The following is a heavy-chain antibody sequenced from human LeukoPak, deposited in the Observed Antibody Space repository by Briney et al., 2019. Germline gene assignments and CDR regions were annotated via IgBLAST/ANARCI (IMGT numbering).Heavy chain of an antibody. V-gene: IGHV1-8*03. CDR3: ARGPAWGYSSPYYFDY. D-gene: IGHD5-18*01. CDR2: MNPNSGNT. CDR1: GYTFTSYG. J-gene: IGHJ4*02. Sequence: GASVKVSCKASGYTFTSYGISWVRQAPEQGLEWMGWMNPNSGNTGYAQKFQGRVTITRDTSMSTAYMELGSLRSEDTAVYYCARGPAWGYSSPYYFDYWGQGTLVTVSS.